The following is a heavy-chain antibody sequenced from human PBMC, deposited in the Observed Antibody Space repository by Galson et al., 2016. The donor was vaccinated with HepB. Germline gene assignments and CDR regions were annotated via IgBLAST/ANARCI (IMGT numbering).Heavy chain of an antibody. J-gene: IGHJ4*02. CDR3: TRDDSSGHFDS. V-gene: IGHV3-53*01. CDR2: IYASGSA. CDR1: GFIVSHNY. D-gene: IGHD3-22*01. Sequence: LRLSCAGSGFIVSHNYINWVRQAPGKGLEWLSIIYASGSALYADSVKGRFTISRDDSENTVYLQMNSLRAEDTAVYYCTRDDSSGHFDSWGQGVQVTVSS.